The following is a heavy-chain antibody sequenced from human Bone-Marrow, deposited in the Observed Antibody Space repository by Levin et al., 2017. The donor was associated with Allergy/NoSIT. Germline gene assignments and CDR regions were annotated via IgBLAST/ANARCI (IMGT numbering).Heavy chain of an antibody. CDR3: VRDQSVVIAVAIPDGDYYVYGMDV. V-gene: IGHV3-11*01. J-gene: IGHJ6*02. Sequence: PGGSLRLSCAASGFTFGDYYMTWIRQAPGKGLEWVSSISSTAETIYYADSVKGRFTISRDNSKNSVSLQMDYLRAEDTALYYCVRDQSVVIAVAIPDGDYYVYGMDVWGQGTTVTVSS. CDR1: GFTFGDYY. D-gene: IGHD2-2*02. CDR2: ISSTAETI.